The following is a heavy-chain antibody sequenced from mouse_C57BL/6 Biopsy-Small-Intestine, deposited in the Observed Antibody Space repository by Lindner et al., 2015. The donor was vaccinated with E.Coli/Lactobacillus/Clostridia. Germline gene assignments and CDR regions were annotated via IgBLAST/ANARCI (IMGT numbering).Heavy chain of an antibody. D-gene: IGHD4-1*01. V-gene: IGHV14-4*02. CDR2: ISGYNGDT. CDR1: GYDFTNYG. CDR3: GRGGSNWSDY. J-gene: IGHJ4*01. Sequence: SVKVSCKASGYDFTNYGISWVRQAPGQGLEWMGWISGYNGDTNYAQKVQGRVTMTTDTFTNTAYMELRSLKSDDTAVYFCGRGGSNWSDYWGQGTLVTVSS.